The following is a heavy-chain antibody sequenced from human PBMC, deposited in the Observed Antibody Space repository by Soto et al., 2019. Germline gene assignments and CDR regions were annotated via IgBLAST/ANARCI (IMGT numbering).Heavy chain of an antibody. V-gene: IGHV4-39*01. D-gene: IGHD4-4*01. CDR2: IYYSGST. J-gene: IGHJ6*02. CDR3: ATNYAYYYYYGMDV. Sequence: PSETLSLTCTVSGGSISSSSYYWGWIRQPPGKGLEWIGSIYYSGSTYYNPSLKSRVTISVDTSKNQFSLKLSSVTAADTAVYYCATNYAYYYYYGMDVWGQGTKVTVYS. CDR1: GGSISSSSYY.